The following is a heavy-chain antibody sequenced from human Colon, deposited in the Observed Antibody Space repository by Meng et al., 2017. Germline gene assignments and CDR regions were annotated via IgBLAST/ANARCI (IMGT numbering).Heavy chain of an antibody. J-gene: IGHJ4*02. D-gene: IGHD1/OR15-1a*01. V-gene: IGHV4-4*02. Sequence: QMQLRESGPGLVKPSGTLSLTCAVSVASISTTNWWTWFRQSPGKGLEWIGEIAHTGRTNYNRSLKSRVSISMDKSKNRFSLNVTSVTAADTAVYYCGTTDINYCPIHYWGQGTLVTVSS. CDR3: GTTDINYCPIHY. CDR1: VASISTTNW. CDR2: IAHTGRT.